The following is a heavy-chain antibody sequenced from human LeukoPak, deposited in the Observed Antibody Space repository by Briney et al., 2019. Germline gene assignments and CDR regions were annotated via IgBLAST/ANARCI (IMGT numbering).Heavy chain of an antibody. CDR1: GYTFTSCD. V-gene: IGHV1-8*01. Sequence: ASVKVSCKASGYTFTSCDINWVRQATGQGLECMGWMNPNSGNKAYAQKFQGRVTMTRNTSISTAYMERSSLRSEDTAVYYCARGSQSYGGNKYWGQGTLVTVSS. CDR3: ARGSQSYGGNKY. J-gene: IGHJ4*02. D-gene: IGHD4-23*01. CDR2: MNPNSGNK.